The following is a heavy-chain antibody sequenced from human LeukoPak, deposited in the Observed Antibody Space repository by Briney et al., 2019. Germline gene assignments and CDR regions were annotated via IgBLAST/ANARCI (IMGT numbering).Heavy chain of an antibody. CDR3: ARAGGQLLHGFGYFEY. D-gene: IGHD6-13*01. CDR1: GLTFSRYV. CDR2: ISYDGDNK. Sequence: PGGSLRLSCAASGLTFSRYVMIWVRQAPGKGLQWVSTISYDGDNKYYVDSVKGRFTISRDNSKNTLYLQMNSLRAEDTAVYYCARAGGQLLHGFGYFEYWGQGTLVTVSS. V-gene: IGHV3-30*04. J-gene: IGHJ4*02.